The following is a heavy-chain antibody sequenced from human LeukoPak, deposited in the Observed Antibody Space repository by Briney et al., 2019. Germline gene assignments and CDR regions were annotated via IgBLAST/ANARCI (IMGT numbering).Heavy chain of an antibody. CDR2: ISYDGSNK. CDR1: GFTFSSYA. Sequence: GRSLRLSCAASGFTFSSYAMHWVRQAPGKGLEWVAVISYDGSNKYYADSVKGRFTISRDNSKNTLYLQMNSLRAEDTAVYYCAKGAKYCSSTSCYLDYWGQGTLVTVSS. CDR3: AKGAKYCSSTSCYLDY. J-gene: IGHJ4*02. V-gene: IGHV3-30-3*01. D-gene: IGHD2-2*01.